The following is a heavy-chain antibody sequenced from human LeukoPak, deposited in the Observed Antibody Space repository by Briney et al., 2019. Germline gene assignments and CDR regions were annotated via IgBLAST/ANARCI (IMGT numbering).Heavy chain of an antibody. Sequence: GGSLRLSCAASGFTVSGNYMSWVRQAPGKGLEWLSVIHRGGNTYYADSVKGRFTISRDSSKNTVFLQMDRLRAEDTAVYYCARDPGYGLGVDYGDYWGQGTLVTVSS. D-gene: IGHD3-10*01. J-gene: IGHJ4*02. V-gene: IGHV3-66*01. CDR2: IHRGGNT. CDR1: GFTVSGNY. CDR3: ARDPGYGLGVDYGDY.